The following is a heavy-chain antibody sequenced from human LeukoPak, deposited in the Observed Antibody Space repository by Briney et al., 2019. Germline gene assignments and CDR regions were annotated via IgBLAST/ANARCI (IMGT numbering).Heavy chain of an antibody. Sequence: ASVKVSCKASGYTFTSYGISWVRQAPGQGLEWMGWISAYNGNTNYAQKLQGRVTMTRNTSISTAYMELSSLRSEDTAVYYCARGTGSPSYYGSGSYSNNWFDPWGQGTLVTVSS. J-gene: IGHJ5*02. CDR1: GYTFTSYG. CDR3: ARGTGSPSYYGSGSYSNNWFDP. V-gene: IGHV1-18*01. D-gene: IGHD3-10*01. CDR2: ISAYNGNT.